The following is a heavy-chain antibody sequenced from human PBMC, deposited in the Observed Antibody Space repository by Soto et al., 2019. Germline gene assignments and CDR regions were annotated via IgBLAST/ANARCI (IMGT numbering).Heavy chain of an antibody. CDR3: ALRSMAVVPEY. D-gene: IGHD3-22*01. CDR2: LYYGRSA. CDR1: GDSISSYY. Sequence: QVQLQESGPGLVKPSETLSLTCAVSGDSISSYYCMWIRQPPGKGLESIGYLYYGRSANYNPSLTTRVTLSVDTSTNQCSLTLSSMTAADTAVYYCALRSMAVVPEYWGQGTLVTVSS. J-gene: IGHJ4*02. V-gene: IGHV4-59*01.